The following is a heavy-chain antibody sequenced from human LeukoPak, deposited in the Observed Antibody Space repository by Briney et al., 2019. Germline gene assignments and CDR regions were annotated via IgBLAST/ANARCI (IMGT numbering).Heavy chain of an antibody. Sequence: ASVKVSCKASGYTFTSYYMHWVRQAPGQGLEWMGIINPSGGSTSYAQKFQGRVTMTRDASTSAVYMELSSLRSEDTAVYYCARDVGSGGPEDWGQGTLVTVSS. D-gene: IGHD1-14*01. CDR1: GYTFTSYY. J-gene: IGHJ4*02. CDR3: ARDVGSGGPED. V-gene: IGHV1-46*01. CDR2: INPSGGST.